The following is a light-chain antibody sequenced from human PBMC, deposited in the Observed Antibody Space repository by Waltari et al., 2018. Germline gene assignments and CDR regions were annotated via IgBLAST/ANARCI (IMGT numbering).Light chain of an antibody. CDR1: SSDFWTCNL. CDR3: CSYNDGPYV. Sequence: QSALPQPASVSGSPGQSITISGTGTSSDFWTCNLVSWYQQHPGKAPKLMIYEVTKRPSGVSSRFSASRSGNTASLTISGLQAEDEADYYCCSYNDGPYVFGTGTKVTVL. CDR2: EVT. V-gene: IGLV2-23*02. J-gene: IGLJ1*01.